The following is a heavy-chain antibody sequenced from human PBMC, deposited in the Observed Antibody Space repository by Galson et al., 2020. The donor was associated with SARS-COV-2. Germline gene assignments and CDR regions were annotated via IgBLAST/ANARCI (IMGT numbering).Heavy chain of an antibody. J-gene: IGHJ6*02. V-gene: IGHV4-39*07. CDR2: IYYSGST. CDR1: GGSISGSRYY. D-gene: IGHD3-22*01. Sequence: SETLSLTCTVSGGSISGSRYYWGWIRQPPGKGLEWIGSIYYSGSTYYKPSLESRVTISVDTSKNQFSLKLSSVTAADTAVYYCARYYDSTYYYYGMDVWGQGTTVTVSS. CDR3: ARYYDSTYYYYGMDV.